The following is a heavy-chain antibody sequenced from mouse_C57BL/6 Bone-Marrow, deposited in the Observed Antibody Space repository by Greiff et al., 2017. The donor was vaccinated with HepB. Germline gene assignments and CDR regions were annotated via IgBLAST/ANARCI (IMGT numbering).Heavy chain of an antibody. CDR3: ARKGGNYDAMDY. V-gene: IGHV1-19*01. D-gene: IGHD2-1*01. CDR2: INPYNGGT. J-gene: IGHJ4*01. Sequence: EVQLQQSGPVLVKPGASVKMSCKASGYTFTDYYMNWVKQSHGKSLEWIGVINPYNGGTSYNQKFKGKATLTVDKSSSTAYMELNSLTSEDSAVYYCARKGGNYDAMDYWGQGTSVTVSS. CDR1: GYTFTDYY.